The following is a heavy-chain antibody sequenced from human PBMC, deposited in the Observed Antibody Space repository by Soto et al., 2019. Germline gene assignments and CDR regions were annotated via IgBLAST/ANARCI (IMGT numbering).Heavy chain of an antibody. Sequence: GGSLRLSCAASGFTFSSYAMHWVRQAPGKGLEWVAVISYDGSNKYYADSVKGRFTISRDNSKNTLYLQMNSLRAEDTAVYYCARDRGLQLWSPYFDYWGQGTLVTVSS. J-gene: IGHJ4*02. CDR2: ISYDGSNK. D-gene: IGHD5-18*01. CDR3: ARDRGLQLWSPYFDY. CDR1: GFTFSSYA. V-gene: IGHV3-30-3*01.